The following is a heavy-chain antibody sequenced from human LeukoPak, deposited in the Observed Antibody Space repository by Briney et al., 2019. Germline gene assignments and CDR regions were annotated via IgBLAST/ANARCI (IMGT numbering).Heavy chain of an antibody. V-gene: IGHV4-4*08. Sequence: SETLSLTCAVYGGSFSGYYWSWIRQPPGKGLEWIGRIYTSGSTNYNPSLKSRVTISVDTSKNQFSLKLSSVTAADTAVYYCARDVDSSGYYFDYWGQGTLVTVSS. CDR1: GGSFSGYY. CDR3: ARDVDSSGYYFDY. D-gene: IGHD3-22*01. CDR2: IYTSGST. J-gene: IGHJ4*02.